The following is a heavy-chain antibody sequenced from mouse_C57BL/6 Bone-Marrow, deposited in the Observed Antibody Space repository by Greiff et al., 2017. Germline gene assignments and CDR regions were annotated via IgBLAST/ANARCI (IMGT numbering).Heavy chain of an antibody. D-gene: IGHD1-1*01. CDR3: ARDYGSSYWYFDV. CDR1: GYTFTSYD. Sequence: QVQLQQSGPELVKPGASVKLSCKASGYTFTSYDINWVKQRPGQGLEWIGWIYPGDGSTKYNEKFKGKATVTVDTSSSTAYMELNSLTSEDSAVYFCARDYGSSYWYFDVWGTGTTVTVSS. V-gene: IGHV1-85*01. J-gene: IGHJ1*03. CDR2: IYPGDGST.